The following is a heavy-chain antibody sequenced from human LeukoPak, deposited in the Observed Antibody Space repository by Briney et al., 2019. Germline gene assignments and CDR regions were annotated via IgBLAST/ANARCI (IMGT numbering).Heavy chain of an antibody. Sequence: GASVKVSCKASGYTFTSYDINWVRQATGQGLEWMGWMNPNSGNTGYAQKFQGRVTMTRNTSISTAYMELSSLGSEDTAVYYCARRMAGIYYYYYGMDVWGQGTTVTVSS. V-gene: IGHV1-8*01. CDR2: MNPNSGNT. CDR3: ARRMAGIYYYYYGMDV. CDR1: GYTFTSYD. D-gene: IGHD1-14*01. J-gene: IGHJ6*02.